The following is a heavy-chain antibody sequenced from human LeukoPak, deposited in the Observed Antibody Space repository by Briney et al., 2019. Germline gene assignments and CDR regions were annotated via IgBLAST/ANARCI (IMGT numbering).Heavy chain of an antibody. CDR3: ARGLTTVYYYGMDV. V-gene: IGHV3-23*01. D-gene: IGHD4-11*01. CDR2: ISGSGGST. Sequence: GGSLRLSCAASGFTFSSYAMSWVRQAPGKGLEWVSAISGSGGSTYYADSVKGRFTISRDNSKNSLYLQMNSLRAEDTALYHCARGLTTVYYYGMDVWGQGTTVTVSS. J-gene: IGHJ6*02. CDR1: GFTFSSYA.